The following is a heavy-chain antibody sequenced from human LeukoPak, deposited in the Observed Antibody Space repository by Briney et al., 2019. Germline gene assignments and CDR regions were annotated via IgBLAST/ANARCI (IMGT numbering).Heavy chain of an antibody. Sequence: GRSLTLSCAASGFTFSNYGMHGVRQAPGKGLEWVAVIWYDGSNKYYADSVKGRFTISRDNSKNTLYLQMNSLRAEDTAVYYCARDGALDGYYMNEYWGQGTLVTVSS. CDR1: GFTFSNYG. V-gene: IGHV3-33*01. CDR3: ARDGALDGYYMNEY. J-gene: IGHJ4*02. CDR2: IWYDGSNK. D-gene: IGHD5-24*01.